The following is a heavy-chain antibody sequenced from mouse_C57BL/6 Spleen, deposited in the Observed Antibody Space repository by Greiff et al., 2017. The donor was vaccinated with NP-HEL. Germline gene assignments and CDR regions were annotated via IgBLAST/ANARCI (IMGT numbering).Heavy chain of an antibody. CDR1: GYAFSSSW. CDR3: ARSPYYGSSYGWYFDV. Sequence: VKLQESGPELVKPGASVKISCKASGYAFSSSWMNWVKQRPGKGLEWIGRIYPGDGDTNYNGKFKGKATLTADKSSSTAYMQLSSLTSEDSAVYVCARSPYYGSSYGWYFDVWGTGTTVTVSS. D-gene: IGHD1-1*01. V-gene: IGHV1-82*01. J-gene: IGHJ1*03. CDR2: IYPGDGDT.